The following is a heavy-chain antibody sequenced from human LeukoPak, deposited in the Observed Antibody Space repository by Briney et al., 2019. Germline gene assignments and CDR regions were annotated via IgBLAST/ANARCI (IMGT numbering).Heavy chain of an antibody. Sequence: ASVKVSCKASGYTFISFGITWVRQAPGQGLEWMGWISANNGNTIYPQKLQGRVTMTTDTSTSTAYMELRSLRSDDTAVYYCARDRRANLIAAADFHYWGQGTLVTVSS. D-gene: IGHD6-13*01. CDR1: GYTFISFG. CDR2: ISANNGNT. J-gene: IGHJ4*02. CDR3: ARDRRANLIAAADFHY. V-gene: IGHV1-18*01.